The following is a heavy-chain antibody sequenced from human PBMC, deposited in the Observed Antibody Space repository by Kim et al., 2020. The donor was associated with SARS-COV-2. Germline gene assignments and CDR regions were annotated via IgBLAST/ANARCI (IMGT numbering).Heavy chain of an antibody. CDR2: INHSGST. Sequence: SETLSLTCAVYGGSFSGYYWSWIRQPPGKGLEWIGEINHSGSTNYNPSLKSRVTISVDTSKNQFSLKLSSVTAADTAVYYCARYKRAAYYYYYGMDVWGQGTTVTVSS. CDR3: ARYKRAAYYYYYGMDV. D-gene: IGHD1-1*01. CDR1: GGSFSGYY. V-gene: IGHV4-34*01. J-gene: IGHJ6*02.